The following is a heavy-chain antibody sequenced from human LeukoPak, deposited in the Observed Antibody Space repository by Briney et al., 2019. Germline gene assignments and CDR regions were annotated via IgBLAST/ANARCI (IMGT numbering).Heavy chain of an antibody. CDR2: ISGSGGST. Sequence: GGSLRLSCAASGFTFSSYAMSRVRQAPGKGLEWVSAISGSGGSTYYADSVKGRFTISRDNSKNTLYLQMNSLRAEDTAVYYCAKVYYYDSSGYYFDAYYFDYWGQGTLVTVSS. D-gene: IGHD3-22*01. V-gene: IGHV3-23*01. CDR1: GFTFSSYA. CDR3: AKVYYYDSSGYYFDAYYFDY. J-gene: IGHJ4*02.